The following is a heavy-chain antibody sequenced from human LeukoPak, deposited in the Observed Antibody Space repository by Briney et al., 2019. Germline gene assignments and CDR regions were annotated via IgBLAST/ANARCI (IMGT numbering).Heavy chain of an antibody. CDR3: ARDRYYYDSSGYYRFDY. CDR2: IYTSGST. D-gene: IGHD3-22*01. CDR1: GGSISSYY. Sequence: SETLSLTCTVSGGSISSYYWSWIRQPAGKGLEWIGRIYTSGSTNYNPSLKSRVTMSVDTSKNQFPLKLSSVTAADTAVYYCARDRYYYDSSGYYRFDYWGQGTLVTVSS. J-gene: IGHJ4*02. V-gene: IGHV4-4*07.